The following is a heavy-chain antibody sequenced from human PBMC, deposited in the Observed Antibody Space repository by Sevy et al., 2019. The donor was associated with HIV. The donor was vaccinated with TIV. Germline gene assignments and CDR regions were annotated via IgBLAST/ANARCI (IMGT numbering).Heavy chain of an antibody. CDR2: IRYDGSNK. J-gene: IGHJ3*02. CDR3: AKALGISDAFDI. V-gene: IGHV3-30*02. D-gene: IGHD3-16*01. Sequence: GGSLRLSCAASGFTFSSYGMHWVRQAPGKGLEWVAFIRYDGSNKYYADSVKGRFTISRDNSKNTLYRQMNSLRAEDTAVYYCAKALGISDAFDIWGQGTMVTVSS. CDR1: GFTFSSYG.